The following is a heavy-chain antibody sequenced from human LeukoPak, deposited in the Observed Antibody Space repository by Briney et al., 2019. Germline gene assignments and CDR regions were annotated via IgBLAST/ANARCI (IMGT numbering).Heavy chain of an antibody. CDR1: GYTFTSYV. CDR2: INPNSGNT. V-gene: IGHV1-8*01. CDR3: ARWLRPSGYYYH. Sequence: ASVTVSCKASGYTFTSYVINWVRQATGQGLEWMGWINPNSGNTGYAQKFQGRLTMTSNTPISTAYIAPSSLRSEDTAVYYCARWLRPSGYYYHWGQGTLVTVSS. D-gene: IGHD3-22*01. J-gene: IGHJ5*02.